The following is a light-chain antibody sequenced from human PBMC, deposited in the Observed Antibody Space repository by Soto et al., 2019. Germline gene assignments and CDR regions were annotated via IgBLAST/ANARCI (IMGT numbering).Light chain of an antibody. J-gene: IGKJ4*01. V-gene: IGKV1-12*01. Sequence: DIQMTQSPSFVSASVGDRVTITCRASQAVSTWLAWYQQKPGDAPKLLIYAASTLQSGVPSRFSGSGSGTDFTRTIRSLQTEDFATYYCQQANSFPRTFGGGTNVEIK. CDR3: QQANSFPRT. CDR1: QAVSTW. CDR2: AAS.